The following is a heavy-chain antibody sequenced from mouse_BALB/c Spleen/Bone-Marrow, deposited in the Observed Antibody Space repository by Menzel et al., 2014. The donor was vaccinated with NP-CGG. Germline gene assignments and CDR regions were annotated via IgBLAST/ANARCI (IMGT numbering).Heavy chain of an antibody. CDR3: ARDRAMDY. Sequence: EVQRVESGPSLVKPSQSLSLTCTVTGYSITSDYAWNWIRQFPGNKLEWMGYISYSGSTSYNPSLKSRISITRDTSKNQFFLQLNSVTTEDTATYYCARDRAMDYWGQGTSVTVSS. CDR2: ISYSGST. J-gene: IGHJ4*01. V-gene: IGHV3-2*02. CDR1: GYSITSDYA.